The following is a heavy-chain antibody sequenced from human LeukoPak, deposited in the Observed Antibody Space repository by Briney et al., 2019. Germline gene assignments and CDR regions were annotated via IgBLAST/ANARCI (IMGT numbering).Heavy chain of an antibody. J-gene: IGHJ4*02. CDR2: INHSGST. CDR3: ASLPRRDGYNGDY. V-gene: IGHV4-34*01. Sequence: SETLSLTCAVYGGSFSGYYWSWLRQPPGKGLEWIGEINHSGSTSYNPSLKSRVTISVDTSKNQFSLKLSSVTAADTAVYYCASLPRRDGYNGDYWGQGTLVTVSS. CDR1: GGSFSGYY. D-gene: IGHD5-24*01.